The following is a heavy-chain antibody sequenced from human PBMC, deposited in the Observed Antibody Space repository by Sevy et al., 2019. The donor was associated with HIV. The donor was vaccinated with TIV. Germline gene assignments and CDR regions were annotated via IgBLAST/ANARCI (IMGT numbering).Heavy chain of an antibody. CDR1: GFIFSSHG. CDR2: IRYDGNEK. V-gene: IGHV3-30*02. CDR3: ARGQGLDY. J-gene: IGHJ4*02. Sequence: GGSLRLSCAASGFIFSSHGMHWVRQAPGKGLDWVAFIRYDGNEKYFADSVRGRFTISRDNSKNTLYLQMNKLRSEDTAVYYCARGQGLDYWGQGTLVTVSS.